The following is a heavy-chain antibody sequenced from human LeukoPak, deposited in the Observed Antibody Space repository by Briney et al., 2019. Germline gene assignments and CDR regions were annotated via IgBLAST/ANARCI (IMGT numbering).Heavy chain of an antibody. D-gene: IGHD6-19*01. CDR2: INAGNGNT. V-gene: IGHV1-3*01. Sequence: ASVKVSCKASGYTFTSYAMHWVRQAPGQRLEWMGWINAGNGNTRYSQKLQGRVTITRDTSANTAYMELSSLRSEDTAVYYCARGEAVAGYADYWGQGTLVTVSS. CDR1: GYTFTSYA. CDR3: ARGEAVAGYADY. J-gene: IGHJ4*02.